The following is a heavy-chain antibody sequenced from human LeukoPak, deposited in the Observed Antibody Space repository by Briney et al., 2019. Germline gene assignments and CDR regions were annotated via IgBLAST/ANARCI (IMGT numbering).Heavy chain of an antibody. CDR2: IYYSGST. J-gene: IGHJ4*02. V-gene: IGHV4-39*01. CDR1: GDSISSSSYY. D-gene: IGHD7-27*01. Sequence: SETLSLTCTVSGDSISSSSYYWGWIRQPPGKGLEWIGSIYYSGSTYYNPSLKSRVTISVDTSKNQFSLKLSSVTAADTAVYYCARLWGFDYWGQGTLVTVSS. CDR3: ARLWGFDY.